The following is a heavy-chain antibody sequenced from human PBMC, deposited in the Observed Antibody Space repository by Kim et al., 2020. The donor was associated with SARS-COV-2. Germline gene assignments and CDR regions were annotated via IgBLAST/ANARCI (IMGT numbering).Heavy chain of an antibody. J-gene: IGHJ4*02. CDR2: INHSGST. CDR1: GGSFSGYY. D-gene: IGHD3-9*01. CDR3: ASLWYYDILTGYYRVVDY. V-gene: IGHV4-34*01. Sequence: SETLSLTCAVYGGSFSGYYWSWIRQPPGKGLEWIGEINHSGSTNYNPSLKSRVTISVDTSKNQFSLKLSSVTAADTAVYYCASLWYYDILTGYYRVVDYWGQGTLVTVSS.